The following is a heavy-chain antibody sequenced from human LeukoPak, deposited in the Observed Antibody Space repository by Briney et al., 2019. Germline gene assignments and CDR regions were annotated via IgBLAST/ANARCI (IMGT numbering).Heavy chain of an antibody. Sequence: ASVKVSCKASGYTFTSYGISWVRQAPGQGLEWMGWISAYNGNTNYAQKLQGRVTMTADTSTSTAYMELRSLRSDDTAVYYCARDYPEIVVVTSDRFDIWGQGTMVTVSS. CDR1: GYTFTSYG. V-gene: IGHV1-18*01. D-gene: IGHD3-22*01. CDR2: ISAYNGNT. CDR3: ARDYPEIVVVTSDRFDI. J-gene: IGHJ3*02.